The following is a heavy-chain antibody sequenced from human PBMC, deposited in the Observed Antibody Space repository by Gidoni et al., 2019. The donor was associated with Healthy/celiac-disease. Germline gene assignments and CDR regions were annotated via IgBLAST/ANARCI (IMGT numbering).Heavy chain of an antibody. CDR3: AREVGDTMIVLVTNWFDP. J-gene: IGHJ5*02. CDR2: INPNYGGT. CDR1: GYTFTGYY. D-gene: IGHD3-22*01. V-gene: IGHV1-2*02. Sequence: QVQLVQSGAEVKKPGASVKVSCKASGYTFTGYYMHWVRQAPGQGLEWMGWINPNYGGTNYAQKFQGRVTMTRDTSISTAYMELSRLRSDDTAVYYCAREVGDTMIVLVTNWFDPWGQGTLVTVSS.